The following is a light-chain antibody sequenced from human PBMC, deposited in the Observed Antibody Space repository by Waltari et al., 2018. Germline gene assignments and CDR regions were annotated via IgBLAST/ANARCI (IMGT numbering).Light chain of an antibody. CDR2: GAS. CDR1: QSVSSNY. Sequence: EIVLTQSPGTLSLSPGERATLSCRASQSVSSNYLAWYQQKPGQAPRLLIYGASSRATGIPDRFSGSGSGTDFTLTISRLEPEDFAVYYCQQYGSPPFTFGPGTKVEIK. CDR3: QQYGSPPFT. J-gene: IGKJ3*01. V-gene: IGKV3-20*01.